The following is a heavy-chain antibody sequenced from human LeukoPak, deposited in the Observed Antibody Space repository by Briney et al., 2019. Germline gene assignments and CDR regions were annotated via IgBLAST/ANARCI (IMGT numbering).Heavy chain of an antibody. Sequence: KPSENLSLNCTVSGGSISSYYWSWIRPPPRKGLGWIWRIYTSGSTNYNPSLKSRVTMSVDTSKNQFSLKLSSVTAADTAVYYCARSPPDTYYDFWSGYSVYWYFDLWGRGTLVTVSS. CDR1: GGSISSYY. V-gene: IGHV4-4*07. CDR2: IYTSGST. CDR3: ARSPPDTYYDFWSGYSVYWYFDL. J-gene: IGHJ2*01. D-gene: IGHD3-3*01.